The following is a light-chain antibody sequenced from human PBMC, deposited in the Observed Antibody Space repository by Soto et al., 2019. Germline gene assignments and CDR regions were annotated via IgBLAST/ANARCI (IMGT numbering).Light chain of an antibody. CDR2: LEGSGSY. V-gene: IGLV4-60*02. J-gene: IGLJ3*02. CDR1: SGHSSYI. CDR3: ETWDSNTHTV. Sequence: QSVLTQSSSASASLGSSVKLTCTLSSGHSSYIIAWHQQQPGKAPRYLMKLEGSGSYNKGSGVPDRFSGSSSGADRYLTSASLQFEEDADYYCETWDSNTHTVFGGGTKVTVL.